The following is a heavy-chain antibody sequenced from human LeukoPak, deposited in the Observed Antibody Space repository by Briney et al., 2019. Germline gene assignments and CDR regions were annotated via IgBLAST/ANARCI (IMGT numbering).Heavy chain of an antibody. Sequence: GGSLRLSCAASGFTFSGYSMNWVRQAPGKGLEWVSSISSSSSYIYYADSVKGRFTISRDNAKNSLYLQMNSLRAEDTAVYYCARPSAVGENYWGQGTLVTVSS. CDR1: GFTFSGYS. CDR2: ISSSSSYI. J-gene: IGHJ4*02. V-gene: IGHV3-21*01. CDR3: ARPSAVGENY. D-gene: IGHD3-10*01.